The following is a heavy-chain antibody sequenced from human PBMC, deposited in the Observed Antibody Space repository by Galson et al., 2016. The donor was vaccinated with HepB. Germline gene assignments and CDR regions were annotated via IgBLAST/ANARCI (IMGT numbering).Heavy chain of an antibody. Sequence: SLRLSCAASGFTFSGYWMTWVRQAPGKGLEWVANIKPDGTEKYYVDSLRGRFTVSRDNAKSSLYLQMDSLRAEDTAVYFCASGDSGSHWRYYFDHWGQGTLVIVSS. J-gene: IGHJ4*02. CDR2: IKPDGTEK. CDR1: GFTFSGYW. V-gene: IGHV3-7*03. D-gene: IGHD1-26*01. CDR3: ASGDSGSHWRYYFDH.